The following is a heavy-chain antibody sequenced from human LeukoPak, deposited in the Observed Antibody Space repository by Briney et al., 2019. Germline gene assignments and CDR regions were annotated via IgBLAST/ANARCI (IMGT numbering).Heavy chain of an antibody. Sequence: GGSLRLSCAASGFTFSSYSMNWVRQAPGKGLEWVSSISSSSSFIYYADSVKGRFTISRDNANNSLYLQMNSLRVEDTAVYYCATLWDPVAGTTQPLLWGQGTLVTVSS. D-gene: IGHD6-19*01. CDR3: ATLWDPVAGTTQPLL. V-gene: IGHV3-21*01. J-gene: IGHJ4*02. CDR1: GFTFSSYS. CDR2: ISSSSSFI.